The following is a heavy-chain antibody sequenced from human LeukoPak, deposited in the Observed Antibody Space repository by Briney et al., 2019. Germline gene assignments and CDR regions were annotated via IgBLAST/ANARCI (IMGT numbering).Heavy chain of an antibody. CDR1: GGSISSYY. V-gene: IGHV4-59*01. CDR3: ARSYYDFWSGPDY. J-gene: IGHJ4*02. D-gene: IGHD3-3*01. Sequence: SETLSLTCTVSGGSISSYYWSWIRQPPGKGLEWIGYIYYSGSTNYNPSLKSRVTISVDTSKNQFSLKLSSVTAADTAVYYCARSYYDFWSGPDYWGQGTLVTVSS. CDR2: IYYSGST.